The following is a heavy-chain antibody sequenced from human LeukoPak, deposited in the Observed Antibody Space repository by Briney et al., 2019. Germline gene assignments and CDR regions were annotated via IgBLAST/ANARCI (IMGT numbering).Heavy chain of an antibody. Sequence: GGSLSLSCAPCGYTFSRYYKHCVRQAPGKGLVWVSRINSDGSSTSYADSVKGRFTISRDNAKNTLYLQMNSLRAEDTAVYYSAVGDFDFYYWGQVTLVTVSS. CDR1: GYTFSRYY. CDR3: AVGDFDFYY. D-gene: IGHD3-3*01. CDR2: INSDGSST. V-gene: IGHV3-74*01. J-gene: IGHJ4*02.